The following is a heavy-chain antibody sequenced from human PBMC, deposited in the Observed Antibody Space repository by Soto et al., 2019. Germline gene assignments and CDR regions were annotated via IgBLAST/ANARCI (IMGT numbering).Heavy chain of an antibody. CDR1: GGSISSYY. V-gene: IGHV4-59*12. CDR3: ARVRGDDFFDY. J-gene: IGHJ4*02. Sequence: SETLSLTCTVSGGSISSYYWSWIRQPPGKGLEWIGYIYYSGSTYYNPSLKSRVTISVDTSKNQFSLKLSSVTAADTAVYYCARVRGDDFFDYWGQGTLVTVSS. CDR2: IYYSGST. D-gene: IGHD3-10*01.